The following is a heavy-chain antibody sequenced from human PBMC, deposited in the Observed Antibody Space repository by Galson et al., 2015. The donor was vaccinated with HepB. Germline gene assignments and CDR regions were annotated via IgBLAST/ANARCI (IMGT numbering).Heavy chain of an antibody. CDR3: AKDSTVRGAHWNWSDT. CDR1: GFTFDDYA. V-gene: IGHV3-9*01. CDR2: ISWNSGYI. J-gene: IGHJ5*02. D-gene: IGHD3-10*01. Sequence: SLRLSCAAPGFTFDDYAMHWVRQAPGKGLEWVSGISWNSGYIGYADSVKGRFIISRDNAKNSLYLQMNSLRAEDTALYYCAKDSTVRGAHWNWSDTWGQGTLVSVSS.